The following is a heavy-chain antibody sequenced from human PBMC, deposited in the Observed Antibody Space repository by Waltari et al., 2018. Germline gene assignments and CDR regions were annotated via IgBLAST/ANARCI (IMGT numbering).Heavy chain of an antibody. V-gene: IGHV3-30*02. CDR3: AKGAYHVSSSNGDS. D-gene: IGHD6-6*01. CDR2: LWFDGSNQ. J-gene: IGHJ4*02. Sequence: QGQLVESGGGVVQPGGSLRLSCTDSAFTFSSNDLHWVRQTPGKGLEWVAVLWFDGSNQFYADSVNGRFTISRDNSKNTAYLHMNSLRAEDTAIYYCAKGAYHVSSSNGDSWGQGTLVIVSS. CDR1: AFTFSSND.